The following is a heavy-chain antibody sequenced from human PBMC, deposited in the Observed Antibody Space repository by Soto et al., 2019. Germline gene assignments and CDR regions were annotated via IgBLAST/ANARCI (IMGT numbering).Heavy chain of an antibody. D-gene: IGHD6-19*01. CDR2: IYWDDGM. V-gene: IGHV2-5*02. Sequence: QITLKESGPTLVKPTQTLTLTRTFSGFSLSTSGVGVGWVRQLPGKALEWLTFIYWDDGMRYSPSLKTRLTITKDTSKNQVVLIMTNMDPVDTATYYCALSPAGYTSALDYWGQGTLVTVSS. CDR3: ALSPAGYTSALDY. CDR1: GFSLSTSGVG. J-gene: IGHJ4*02.